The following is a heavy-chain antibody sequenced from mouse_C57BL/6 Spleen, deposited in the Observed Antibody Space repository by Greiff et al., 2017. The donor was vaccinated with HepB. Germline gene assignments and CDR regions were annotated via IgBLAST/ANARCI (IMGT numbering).Heavy chain of an antibody. CDR3: ARKRGLRHYFDY. CDR2: INPNNGGT. J-gene: IGHJ2*01. D-gene: IGHD2-2*01. Sequence: EVNLVESGPELVKPGASVKIPCKASGYTFTDYNMDWVKQSHGKSLEWIGDINPNNGGTIYNQKFKGKATLTVDKSSSTAYMELRSLTSEDTAVYYCARKRGLRHYFDYWGQGTTLTVSS. CDR1: GYTFTDYN. V-gene: IGHV1-18*01.